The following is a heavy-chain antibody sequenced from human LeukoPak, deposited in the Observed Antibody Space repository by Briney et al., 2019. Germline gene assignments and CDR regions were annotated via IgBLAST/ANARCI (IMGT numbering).Heavy chain of an antibody. J-gene: IGHJ4*02. D-gene: IGHD1-1*01. Sequence: SVKVSCKASGYTFTHYRLHWVRPAHGQGLEWMGWVNPDSGATNYQQNFQGRVTMTRDTSISTVYMELSRLRSDDTAVYYCARENWYSDYWGQGTLVTVSS. V-gene: IGHV1-2*02. CDR1: GYTFTHYR. CDR2: VNPDSGAT. CDR3: ARENWYSDY.